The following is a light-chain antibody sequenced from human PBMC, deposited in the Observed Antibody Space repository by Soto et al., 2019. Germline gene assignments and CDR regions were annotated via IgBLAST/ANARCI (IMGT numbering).Light chain of an antibody. CDR2: AAS. CDR3: QHYNNDRPT. J-gene: IGKJ5*01. V-gene: IGKV1-27*01. CDR1: QAISNA. Sequence: DIQMTQSPSTLSASVGDRVTITCRASQAISNAVAWYQQSPRRGTKLVIYAASSLQSGVSSRFSGSGSGTDFTLTISSLQPEDFATYYCQHYNNDRPTFGQGTRLEI.